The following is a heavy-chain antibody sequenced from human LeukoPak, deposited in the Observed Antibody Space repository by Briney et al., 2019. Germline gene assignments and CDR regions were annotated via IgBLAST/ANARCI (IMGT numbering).Heavy chain of an antibody. J-gene: IGHJ6*02. CDR3: ARDLIAAVAGTSDYYGMDV. CDR2: ISDYSGKT. V-gene: IGHV1-18*01. D-gene: IGHD6-19*01. CDR1: GYSLSSNG. Sequence: SVKVSCKASGYSLSSNGISWARQAPGQGLEWMGWISDYSGKTKYAQNFQGRVTMTTDISTNTAYMELRSLRADDTAVYYCARDLIAAVAGTSDYYGMDVWGQGTTVTVSS.